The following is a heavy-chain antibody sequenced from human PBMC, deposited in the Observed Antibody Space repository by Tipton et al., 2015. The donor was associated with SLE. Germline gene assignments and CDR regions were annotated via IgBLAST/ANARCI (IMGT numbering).Heavy chain of an antibody. J-gene: IGHJ3*02. CDR1: GGSISSGSYY. V-gene: IGHV4-61*09. Sequence: TLSLTCTVSGGSISSGSYYWSWIRQPAGKGLEWIGHIDTSGSTNYNPSLKSRVTISVDTSKNQFSLKLSSVTAADTAVYYCARDGGDSSSWFDAVDIWGHGTMVSVSS. CDR2: IDTSGST. D-gene: IGHD6-13*01. CDR3: ARDGGDSSSWFDAVDI.